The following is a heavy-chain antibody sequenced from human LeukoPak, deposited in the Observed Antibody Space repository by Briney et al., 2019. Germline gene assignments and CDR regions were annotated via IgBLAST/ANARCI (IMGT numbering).Heavy chain of an antibody. CDR1: GYTFTSYY. CDR3: ARGNTFTLYYYYGMDV. D-gene: IGHD3-16*01. J-gene: IGHJ6*02. Sequence: GASVKVSCKASGYTFTSYYMHWVRQAPGQGLEWMGIINPSGGSTSYAQKFQGRVTITADESTSTAYMELSSLRSEDTAVYYCARGNTFTLYYYYGMDVWGQGTTVTVSS. CDR2: INPSGGST. V-gene: IGHV1-46*01.